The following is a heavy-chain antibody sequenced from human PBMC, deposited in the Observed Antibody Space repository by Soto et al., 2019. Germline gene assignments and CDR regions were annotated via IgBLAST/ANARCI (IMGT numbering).Heavy chain of an antibody. CDR3: AREGNDYGDYYWFDP. CDR2: IYYSGST. Sequence: QVQLQESGPGLVKPSQTLSLTCTVSGGSISSGGYYWSWIRQHPGKGLEWIGYIYYSGSTYYNPSLKSRVTISVDTSKNQFSLKLSSVTAADTAVYYCAREGNDYGDYYWFDPWGQGTLVTVSS. V-gene: IGHV4-31*03. D-gene: IGHD4-17*01. J-gene: IGHJ5*02. CDR1: GGSISSGGYY.